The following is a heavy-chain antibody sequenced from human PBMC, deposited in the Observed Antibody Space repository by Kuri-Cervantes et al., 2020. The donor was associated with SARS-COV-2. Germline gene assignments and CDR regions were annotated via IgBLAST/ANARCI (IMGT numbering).Heavy chain of an antibody. V-gene: IGHV4-61*02. D-gene: IGHD1-26*01. CDR2: IYTSGST. Sequence: SCTVSGGSISSGSYYWSWIRQPAGKGLEWIGRIYTSGSTNYNPSLKSRVTISVDTSKNQFSLKLSSVTAADTAVYYCASQGVGAHRGQDYWGQGTLVTVSS. CDR3: ASQGVGAHRGQDY. J-gene: IGHJ4*02. CDR1: GGSISSGSYY.